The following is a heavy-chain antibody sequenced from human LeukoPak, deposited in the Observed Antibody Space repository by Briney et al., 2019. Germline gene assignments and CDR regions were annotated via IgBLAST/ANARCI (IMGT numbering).Heavy chain of an antibody. CDR2: IYYSGST. J-gene: IGHJ4*02. Sequence: KPSETLSLTCTVSGGSMSSYYWSWIRQPPGKGLEWIGYIYYSGSTNYNPSLKSRVTISVDTSKNQFSLKLSSVTAADTAVYYCASVGYYDTSYYFDYWGQGTLVTVSS. V-gene: IGHV4-59*01. D-gene: IGHD3-22*01. CDR3: ASVGYYDTSYYFDY. CDR1: GGSMSSYY.